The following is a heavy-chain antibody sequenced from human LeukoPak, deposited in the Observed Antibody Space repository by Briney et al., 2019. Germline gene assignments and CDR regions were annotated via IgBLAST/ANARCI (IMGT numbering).Heavy chain of an antibody. J-gene: IGHJ4*02. D-gene: IGHD6-13*01. V-gene: IGHV3-48*03. CDR3: ARGGYSSSWYSDY. CDR1: GFTFSSYW. CDR2: ISSSGSTI. Sequence: GGSLRLSCAASGFTFSSYWMNWVRQAPGKGLEWVSYISSSGSTIYYADSVKGRFTISRDNAKNSLYLQMNSLRAEDTAVYYCARGGYSSSWYSDYWGQGTLVTVSS.